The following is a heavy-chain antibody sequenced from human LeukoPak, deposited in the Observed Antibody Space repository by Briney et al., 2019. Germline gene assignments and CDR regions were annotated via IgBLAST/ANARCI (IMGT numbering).Heavy chain of an antibody. V-gene: IGHV3-7*01. CDR2: IKQDGSEK. CDR1: GFTFSSYW. D-gene: IGHD3-3*01. J-gene: IGHJ4*02. Sequence: GGSLRLSCAASGFTFSSYWMSWVRQAPGKGLEWVANIKQDGSEKYYVDSVKGRFTISRDNAKNSLYLQMNSLRAEDTAVYYCAKEMQPWSGYQSPDYWGQGTLVTVSS. CDR3: AKEMQPWSGYQSPDY.